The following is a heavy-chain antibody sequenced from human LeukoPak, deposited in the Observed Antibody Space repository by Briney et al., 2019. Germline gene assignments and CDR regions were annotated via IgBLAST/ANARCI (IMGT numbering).Heavy chain of an antibody. CDR1: GGSLSSYY. J-gene: IGHJ4*02. CDR3: ARGIAARPRYFDY. D-gene: IGHD6-6*01. CDR2: IYTSGST. Sequence: PSETLSLTCTVSGGSLSSYYLSWIRQPPGKGLKWIGYIYTSGSTHYNPPLKSRVNITVDASKTQFSLKLSSVTAADTAVYYCARGIAARPRYFDYWGQGTLVTVSS. V-gene: IGHV4-4*09.